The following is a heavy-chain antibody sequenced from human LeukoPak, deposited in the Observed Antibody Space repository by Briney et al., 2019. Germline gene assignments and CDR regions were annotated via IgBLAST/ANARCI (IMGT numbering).Heavy chain of an antibody. CDR1: GFTFSSYS. CDR3: AKATGYLL. CDR2: ISSSSSYI. J-gene: IGHJ4*02. V-gene: IGHV3-21*01. Sequence: GGSLRLSCAASGFTFSSYSMNWVRQAPGKGLEWVSSISSSSSYIYYVDSVKGRFTISRDNAKKSVYLQMNSLRAEDTAVYYCAKATGYLLWGQGTLVTVSS. D-gene: IGHD1-14*01.